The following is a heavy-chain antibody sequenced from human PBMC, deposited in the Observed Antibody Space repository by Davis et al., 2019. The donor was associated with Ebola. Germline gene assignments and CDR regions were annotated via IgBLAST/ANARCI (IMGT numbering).Heavy chain of an antibody. CDR1: GVSFSGYY. J-gene: IGHJ6*02. CDR3: ARGLLSWVYYGMDV. Sequence: SETLSLTCAVYGVSFSGYYWSWIRQPPGKGLEWIGEINHSGSTNYNPSLKSRVTISVDTSKNQFSLKLSSVTAADTAVYYCARGLLSWVYYGMDVWGQGTTVTVSS. CDR2: INHSGST. V-gene: IGHV4-34*01.